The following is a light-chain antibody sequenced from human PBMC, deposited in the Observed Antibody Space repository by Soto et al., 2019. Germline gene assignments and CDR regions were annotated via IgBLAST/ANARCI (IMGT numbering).Light chain of an antibody. CDR3: SSYSGTNNLLI. Sequence: QSVLTQPPSASGSPGQSVTISCTGTSSDVGNYNYVSWYQQHPGKAPKVLISEVSKRPSGVPDRFSGSKSGNMASLTVSGLQAEDEADYYCSSYSGTNNLLIFGGGTKVTVL. J-gene: IGLJ2*01. CDR2: EVS. CDR1: SSDVGNYNY. V-gene: IGLV2-8*01.